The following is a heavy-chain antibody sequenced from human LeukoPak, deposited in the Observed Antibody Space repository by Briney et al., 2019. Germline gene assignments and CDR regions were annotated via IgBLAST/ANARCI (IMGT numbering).Heavy chain of an antibody. V-gene: IGHV4-38-2*02. CDR3: ARQTGSGLFILP. D-gene: IGHD3/OR15-3a*01. CDR1: GYSISSGYY. J-gene: IGHJ4*02. CDR2: IYHNGNT. Sequence: SETLSLTCTVSGYSISSGYYWGWIRQPPGKGLEWIGSIYHNGNTFYNPSLKSQVSISIDTSKNQFSLRLTSVTAADTAVYYCARQTGSGLFILPGGQGTLVTVSS.